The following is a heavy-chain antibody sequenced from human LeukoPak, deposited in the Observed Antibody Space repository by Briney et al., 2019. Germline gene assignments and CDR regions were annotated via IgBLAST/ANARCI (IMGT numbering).Heavy chain of an antibody. CDR1: GGTFSSYA. CDR2: IIPIYDTP. D-gene: IGHD2-15*01. CDR3: ARERYEGNYYYYMDV. J-gene: IGHJ6*03. Sequence: SVKVSCKTSGGTFSSYAISWVRQAPGQGLEWMGGIIPIYDTPNYAQNFQGRVTTTTDESTSTAYMELSSLRSEDTAVYYCARERYEGNYYYYMDVWGKGTTVTVSS. V-gene: IGHV1-69*05.